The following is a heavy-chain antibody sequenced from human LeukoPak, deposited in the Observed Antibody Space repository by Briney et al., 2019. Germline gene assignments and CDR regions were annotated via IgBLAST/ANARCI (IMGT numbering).Heavy chain of an antibody. CDR1: GYTFTGYY. CDR3: TXESGSYHGNDC. J-gene: IGHJ4*02. CDR2: INPNNGGT. D-gene: IGHD1-26*01. Sequence: ASVKVSCTASGYTFTGYYMHWVRQAPGQGLEWMGRINPNNGGTNYAQKFQGRVTMTGDTSISTAYMELSSLRSDDTAVYYCTXESGSYHGNDCWGQGTLVTVSS. V-gene: IGHV1-2*06.